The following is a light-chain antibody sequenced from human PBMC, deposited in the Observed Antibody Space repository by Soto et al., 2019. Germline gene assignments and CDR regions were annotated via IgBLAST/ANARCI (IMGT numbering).Light chain of an antibody. CDR2: FGS. J-gene: IGKJ5*01. V-gene: IGKV2-28*01. Sequence: DIVITQSSLSLPVTPGEPASISCRSSQSLLQSNGNNYLDWYLQKPGQSPQLLIYFGSNRASGVPDRFSGSGSGTDFTRKISRGEAEDVGLYYCMQTLQTPITCGQGTRLEIK. CDR3: MQTLQTPIT. CDR1: QSLLQSNGNNY.